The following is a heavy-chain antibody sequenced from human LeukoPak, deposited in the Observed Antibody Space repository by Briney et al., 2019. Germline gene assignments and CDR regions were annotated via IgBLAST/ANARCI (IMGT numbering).Heavy chain of an antibody. J-gene: IGHJ4*02. Sequence: ASVKVSCKASGYTFTGYYMHCVRQAPGQGLEWMGWINPNRGGTNYAQKFQGRVTMTRDTSISTAYMELSRLRSDDTAVYYCASRYGDYSADYWGQGTLVTVSS. CDR1: GYTFTGYY. V-gene: IGHV1-2*02. CDR2: INPNRGGT. CDR3: ASRYGDYSADY. D-gene: IGHD4-17*01.